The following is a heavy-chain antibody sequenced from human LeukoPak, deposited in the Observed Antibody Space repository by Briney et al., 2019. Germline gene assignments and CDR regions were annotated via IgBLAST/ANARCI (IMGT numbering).Heavy chain of an antibody. CDR3: AREGHTSSRGWFVP. CDR1: GYTFNNYA. J-gene: IGHJ5*02. D-gene: IGHD6-19*01. V-gene: IGHV1-69*13. CDR2: IIPILGTP. Sequence: SVTVSCKASGYTFNNYAISWLRQAPGQGLEWMGGIIPILGTPNYAQKFQGRVTITADESTSTTHMELRSLRSDDAAVYYCAREGHTSSRGWFVPWGQGTLVTVSS.